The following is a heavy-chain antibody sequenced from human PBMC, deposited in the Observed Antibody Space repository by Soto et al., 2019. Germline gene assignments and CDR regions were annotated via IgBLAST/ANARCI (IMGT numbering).Heavy chain of an antibody. D-gene: IGHD3-16*01. CDR3: ARGPDPRYYFDY. J-gene: IGHJ4*02. CDR1: GGSISSSSYY. Sequence: SETLSLTCTVSGGSISSSSYYWGWIRQPPGKGLEWIGSIYYSGSTYYNPSLKSRVTISVDTSKNQFSLKLSSVTAADTAVYYCARGPDPRYYFDYWGQGTLVTVSS. CDR2: IYYSGST. V-gene: IGHV4-39*07.